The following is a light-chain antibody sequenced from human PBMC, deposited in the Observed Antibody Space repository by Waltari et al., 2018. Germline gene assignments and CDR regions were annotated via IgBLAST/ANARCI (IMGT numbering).Light chain of an antibody. Sequence: QSALTQPPSASGSPGQSVTISCTGTSGDVGAYDFVSWYQQNPGKAPKLIIYEVNKRPSGVPDRFSGSKSGNTASLTVSGLQADDEADYYCSSYAGSNNFVFGPGTEVTVL. J-gene: IGLJ1*01. CDR2: EVN. V-gene: IGLV2-8*01. CDR1: SGDVGAYDF. CDR3: SSYAGSNNFV.